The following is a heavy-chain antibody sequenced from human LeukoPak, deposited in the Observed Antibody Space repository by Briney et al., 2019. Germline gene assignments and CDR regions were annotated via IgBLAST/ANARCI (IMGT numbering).Heavy chain of an antibody. D-gene: IGHD2-2*01. V-gene: IGHV4-39*02. CDR1: GVSISSSTYY. CDR3: ARDPIVVVPAAPDY. CDR2: IFYSGST. J-gene: IGHJ4*02. Sequence: SETLSLTCTVSGVSISSSTYYWGWIRQPPGKGLEWIGNIFYSGSTYYNPSLKSRVTISVDTSKNQFSLKLSSVTAADTAVYYCARDPIVVVPAAPDYWGQGTLVTVSS.